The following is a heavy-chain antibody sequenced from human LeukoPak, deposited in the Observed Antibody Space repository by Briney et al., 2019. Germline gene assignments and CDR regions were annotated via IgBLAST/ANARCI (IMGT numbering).Heavy chain of an antibody. CDR2: IYTSGST. J-gene: IGHJ5*02. D-gene: IGHD4-23*01. CDR1: GGSISSYY. CDR3: ARDLSGGNSVNWSDP. Sequence: SETLSLTCTVSGGSISSYYWSWIRQPAGKGLEWIGRIYTSGSTNYNPSLKSRVTMSVDTSKNQFSLKLSSVTAADTAVYYCARDLSGGNSVNWSDPWGQGTLVTVSS. V-gene: IGHV4-4*07.